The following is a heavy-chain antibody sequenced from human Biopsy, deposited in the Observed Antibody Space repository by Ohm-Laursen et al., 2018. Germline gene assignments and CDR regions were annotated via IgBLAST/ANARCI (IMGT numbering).Heavy chain of an antibody. V-gene: IGHV1-2*02. CDR2: IYPNSGDT. CDR1: GGSFSSYA. D-gene: IGHD3-3*01. CDR3: ARDLLEWSLPS. Sequence: ASVKVSCKPSGGSFSSYAISWVRQAPGQGLEWMGSIYPNSGDTDFAQKFQGRVSMTRDTSVSTAYLELSSLRSDDTAIYYCARDLLEWSLPSWGQGTLVTVSS. J-gene: IGHJ4*02.